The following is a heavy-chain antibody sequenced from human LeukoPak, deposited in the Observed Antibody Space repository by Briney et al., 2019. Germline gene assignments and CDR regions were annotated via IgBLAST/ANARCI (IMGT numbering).Heavy chain of an antibody. J-gene: IGHJ3*02. CDR2: IYNTGST. V-gene: IGHV4-59*08. CDR3: ARVGYNWNYGVAFDI. CDR1: GGSMSSYY. Sequence: SETLSLTCTVSGGSMSSYYWTWLRQPPGKELEWIGYIYNTGSTNYNPSLKSRVTISVDTSKNQFSLKLTSVSAADTAVYYCARVGYNWNYGVAFDIWGQGTMVTVSS. D-gene: IGHD1-7*01.